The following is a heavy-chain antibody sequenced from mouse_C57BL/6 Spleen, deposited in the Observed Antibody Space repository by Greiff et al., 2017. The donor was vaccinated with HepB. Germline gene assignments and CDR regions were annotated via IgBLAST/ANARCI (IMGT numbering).Heavy chain of an antibody. CDR3: AREHYDYDGGFAY. CDR1: GYSITSGYY. J-gene: IGHJ3*01. V-gene: IGHV3-6*01. Sequence: VQLQQSGPGLVKPSQSLSLTCSVTGYSITSGYYWNWIRQFPGNKLEWMGYISYDGSNNYNPSLKNRISITRDTSKNQFFLKLNSVTTEDTATYYCAREHYDYDGGFAYWGQGTLVTVSA. D-gene: IGHD2-4*01. CDR2: ISYDGSN.